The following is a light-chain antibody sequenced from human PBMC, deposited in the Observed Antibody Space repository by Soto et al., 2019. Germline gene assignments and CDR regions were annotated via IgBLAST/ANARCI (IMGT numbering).Light chain of an antibody. V-gene: IGKV1-5*01. CDR1: QSISNW. Sequence: DIQMTQSPSTLPASVGDRVTITCRASQSISNWLAWYQQKPGTAPKVLIYHASNLQSGVPATVSGSGSETEFTPTISSLQIDDFATYYSQIYDSYSFGQGTKGDI. CDR2: HAS. CDR3: QIYDSYS. J-gene: IGKJ1*01.